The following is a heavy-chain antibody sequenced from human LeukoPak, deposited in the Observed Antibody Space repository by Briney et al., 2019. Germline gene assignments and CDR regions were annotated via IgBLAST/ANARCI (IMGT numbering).Heavy chain of an antibody. CDR3: AREDDSSGYGAFDI. CDR2: IYTSGST. CDR1: GGSISSYY. J-gene: IGHJ3*02. Sequence: PSETLSLTCTVSGGSISSYYRSWIRQPAGKGLEWIGRIYTSGSTNYNPSLKSRVTISVDKSKNQFSLKLSSVTAADTAVYYCAREDDSSGYGAFDIWGQGTMVTVSS. D-gene: IGHD3-22*01. V-gene: IGHV4-4*07.